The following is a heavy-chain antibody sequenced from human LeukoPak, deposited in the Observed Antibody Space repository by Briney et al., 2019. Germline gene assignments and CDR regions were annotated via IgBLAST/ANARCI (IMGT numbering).Heavy chain of an antibody. Sequence: SETLSLTCTVSGGSISSYYWSWIRQPPGKGLEWIGYIYYSGSTNYNPSLKSRVTISVDTSKNQFSLKLSSVTAADTAVYYCARGPREGAWYFDLWGRGTLVTVSS. J-gene: IGHJ2*01. D-gene: IGHD1-26*01. CDR2: IYYSGST. V-gene: IGHV4-59*01. CDR3: ARGPREGAWYFDL. CDR1: GGSISSYY.